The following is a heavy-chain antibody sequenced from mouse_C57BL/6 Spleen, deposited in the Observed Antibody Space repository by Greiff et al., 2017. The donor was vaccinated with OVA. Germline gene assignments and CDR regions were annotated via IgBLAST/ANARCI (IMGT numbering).Heavy chain of an antibody. CDR2: IDPETGGT. V-gene: IGHV1-15*01. Sequence: QVHVKQSGAELVRPGASVTLSCKASGYTFTDYEMHWVKQTPVHGLEWIGAIDPETGGTAYNQKFKGKAILTADKSSSTAYMELRSLTSEDSAVYYCTGGLYYGSSYGWYFDVWGTGTTVTVSS. J-gene: IGHJ1*03. CDR1: GYTFTDYE. D-gene: IGHD1-1*01. CDR3: TGGLYYGSSYGWYFDV.